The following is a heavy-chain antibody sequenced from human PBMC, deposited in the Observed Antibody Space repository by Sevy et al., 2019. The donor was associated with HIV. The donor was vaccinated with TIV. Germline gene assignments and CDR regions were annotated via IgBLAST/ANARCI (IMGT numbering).Heavy chain of an antibody. V-gene: IGHV3-21*01. CDR3: AREEEDYVWGTSRDLTFFDY. D-gene: IGHD3-16*02. CDR1: GFTFSSYT. J-gene: IGHJ4*02. Sequence: GGSLRLSCAVSGFTFSSYTMNWVRQAPGKGLEWVSSISSSSSYIYYADSVKGRFTISRANAKNSLYLQMNSLRAEDTAVYYCAREEEDYVWGTSRDLTFFDYWGQGTLVTVSS. CDR2: ISSSSSYI.